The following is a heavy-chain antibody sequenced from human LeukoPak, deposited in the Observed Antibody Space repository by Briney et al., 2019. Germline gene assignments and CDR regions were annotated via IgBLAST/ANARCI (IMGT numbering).Heavy chain of an antibody. D-gene: IGHD6-19*01. CDR2: IIPIFGTA. J-gene: IGHJ4*02. V-gene: IGHV1-69*05. Sequence: GASVKVSCKASGGTFSSYAISWVRQAPGQGLEWMGGIIPIFGTANYAQKFQGRVTITTDESTSTAYMELSSLRSEDTAVYYCASEHSSGWYGDSRFDYWGQGTLVTVSS. CDR3: ASEHSSGWYGDSRFDY. CDR1: GGTFSSYA.